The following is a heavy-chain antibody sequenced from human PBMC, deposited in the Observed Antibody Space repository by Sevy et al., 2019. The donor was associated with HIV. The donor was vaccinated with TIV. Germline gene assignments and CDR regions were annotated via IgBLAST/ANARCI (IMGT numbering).Heavy chain of an antibody. CDR2: IYSGGAT. CDR3: ARDGGYSINWYPLY. Sequence: GGSLRLSCAVSGLTVSSNYMSWVRQAPGKGLEWVSLIYSGGATYYADSVNGRFTISGDDSKNTLYLQMNGLRVEDTAVYYCARDGGYSINWYPLYWGQGTLVTVSS. CDR1: GLTVSSNY. V-gene: IGHV3-66*02. J-gene: IGHJ4*02. D-gene: IGHD6-13*01.